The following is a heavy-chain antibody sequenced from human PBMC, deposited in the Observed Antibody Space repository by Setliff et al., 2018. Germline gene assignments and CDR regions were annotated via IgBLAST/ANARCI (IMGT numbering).Heavy chain of an antibody. V-gene: IGHV1-18*01. CDR2: ISPNNGDI. CDR3: ARSPPNRGVGQGHHMDV. J-gene: IGHJ6*03. Sequence: ASVKVSCKASGYTFTSFGISWVRRAPGRGLEWIGWISPNNGDIKYAQKLQDRVTMTIDTSTRTAYVEVRSLRSDDTAVYYCARSPPNRGVGQGHHMDVWGKGTTVTVSS. D-gene: IGHD1-26*01. CDR1: GYTFTSFG.